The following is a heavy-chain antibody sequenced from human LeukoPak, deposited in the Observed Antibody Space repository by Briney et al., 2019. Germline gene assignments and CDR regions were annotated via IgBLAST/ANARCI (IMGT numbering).Heavy chain of an antibody. CDR3: ARGPLDPFNFDY. CDR1: GGSISSYY. V-gene: IGHV4-59*01. Sequence: PSETLSLTCTVSGGSISSYYWNWIRQPPGKGLEWIGYIYYSGSTNYNPSLKSRVTISVDTSKNQFSLKLSSVTAADTAVYYCARGPLDPFNFDYWGQGTLVTVSS. J-gene: IGHJ4*02. CDR2: IYYSGST.